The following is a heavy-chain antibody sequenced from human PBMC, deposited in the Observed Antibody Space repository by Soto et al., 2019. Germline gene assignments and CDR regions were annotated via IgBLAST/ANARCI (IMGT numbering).Heavy chain of an antibody. D-gene: IGHD2-21*01. Sequence: EVQLVESGGGLVQPGGSLRLSCAASGFTFSSYAMHCVRQAPGKGLEYVSVITSNGGNTDYASSVKGRFTISRDNSKNTLYLQMGSLRAEDMAVYYCARRIPFGYGMDVWGQGTTVTVSS. CDR1: GFTFSSYA. V-gene: IGHV3-64*01. J-gene: IGHJ6*02. CDR2: ITSNGGNT. CDR3: ARRIPFGYGMDV.